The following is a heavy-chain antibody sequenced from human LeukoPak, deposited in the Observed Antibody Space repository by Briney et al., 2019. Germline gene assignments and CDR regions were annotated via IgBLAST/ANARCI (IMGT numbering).Heavy chain of an antibody. V-gene: IGHV3-53*01. CDR1: GFTVSSNY. CDR3: AREGYSSGWYCFDY. Sequence: GGSLRLSCAASGFTVSSNYMSWVRQAPGKGLEWVSVIYSGGSTYYADSVKGRFTISRDNSKNTLYLQMNSLRAEDTAVYYCAREGYSSGWYCFDYWGQGTLVTVSS. J-gene: IGHJ4*02. D-gene: IGHD6-19*01. CDR2: IYSGGST.